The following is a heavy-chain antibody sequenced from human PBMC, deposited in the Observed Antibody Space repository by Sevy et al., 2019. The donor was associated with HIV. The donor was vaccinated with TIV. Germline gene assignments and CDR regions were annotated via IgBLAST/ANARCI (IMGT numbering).Heavy chain of an antibody. CDR3: AREGGVATTGAHDAFDI. V-gene: IGHV1-69*01. CDR2: IIPIFGTP. D-gene: IGHD1-1*01. J-gene: IGHJ3*02. Sequence: SVKVSCKASGDTFSTYGLSWVRQAPGQGLEWMGGIIPIFGTPNYSQKFQGRVTITADESASTAYMELSSLRSEDTALYYCAREGGVATTGAHDAFDIWGHGTLVIVSS. CDR1: GDTFSTYG.